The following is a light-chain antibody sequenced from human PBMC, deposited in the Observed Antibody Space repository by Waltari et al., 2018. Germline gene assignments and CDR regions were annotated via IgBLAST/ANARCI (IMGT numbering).Light chain of an antibody. CDR3: GSWDSSLRAWV. J-gene: IGLJ3*02. CDR1: NFNIGSNH. CDR2: DNT. V-gene: IGLV1-51*01. Sequence: QSVLTQPPSVSAAPGQKVSISCSGSNFNIGSNHLSWYQHLPGTAPKLLIYDNTERPSGIPDRFAGSKSGTSGTLGITGLQTGDEGDYYCGSWDSSLRAWVFGGGTKLTVL.